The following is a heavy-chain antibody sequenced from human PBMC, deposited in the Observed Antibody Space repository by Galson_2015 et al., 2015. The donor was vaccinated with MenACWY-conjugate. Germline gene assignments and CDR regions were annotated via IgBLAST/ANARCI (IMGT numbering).Heavy chain of an antibody. CDR1: GFTFNNYW. V-gene: IGHV3-74*01. CDR2: IKGDGSIS. CDR3: ARDNDWSFDS. J-gene: IGHJ4*02. D-gene: IGHD3-9*01. Sequence: SLRLSCAASGFTFNNYWMHWVRQPPGEGLEWVSYIKGDGSISNYADSVKGRFIISTDNAKIMLYLQMNGLGDEDTAVYFCARDNDWSFDSWGQGTLVTVSS.